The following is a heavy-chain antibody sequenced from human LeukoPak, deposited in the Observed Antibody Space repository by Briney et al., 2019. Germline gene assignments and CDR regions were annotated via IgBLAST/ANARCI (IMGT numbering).Heavy chain of an antibody. CDR3: AKGSGSGWYGWLDP. Sequence: GGSLRLSCAASGFTFSSYAMSWVRQAPGKGLEWVSAISGSGDSTYYADSVKGRFSISRDNSKNTLYLQMNSLRAEDTAVYYCAKGSGSGWYGWLDPWGQGTLVTVSS. CDR2: ISGSGDST. D-gene: IGHD6-19*01. J-gene: IGHJ5*02. CDR1: GFTFSSYA. V-gene: IGHV3-23*01.